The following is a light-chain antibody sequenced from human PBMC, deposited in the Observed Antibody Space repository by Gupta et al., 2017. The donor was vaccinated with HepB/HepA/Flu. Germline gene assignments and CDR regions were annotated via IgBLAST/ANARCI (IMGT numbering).Light chain of an antibody. CDR2: EVS. CDR1: SSDVGGYNY. CDR3: CSYAGSPYV. J-gene: IGLJ1*01. Sequence: QSALTQPSSMSGSPRQSVTISCTGTSSDVGGYNYVSWYQQHPGKAPKLMIYEVSKRPSGVPDRFSGSKSGNTASLTISGLQAEDEADYYCCSYAGSPYVFGTGTEVTVL. V-gene: IGLV2-11*01.